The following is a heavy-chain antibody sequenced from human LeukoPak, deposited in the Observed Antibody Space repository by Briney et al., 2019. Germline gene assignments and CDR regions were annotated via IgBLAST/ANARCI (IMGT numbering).Heavy chain of an antibody. V-gene: IGHV4-34*01. Sequence: PSETLSLTCAVCVGSYSGYYWSWIRQPPGKGLEWIGEINHSGSTNYNPSLKSRVTISVDTSKNQFSLKLSSVTAADTAVYYYASLAARPDYYYYYGMDVWGQGTTVTVSS. CDR1: VGSYSGYY. D-gene: IGHD6-6*01. J-gene: IGHJ6*02. CDR3: ASLAARPDYYYYYGMDV. CDR2: INHSGST.